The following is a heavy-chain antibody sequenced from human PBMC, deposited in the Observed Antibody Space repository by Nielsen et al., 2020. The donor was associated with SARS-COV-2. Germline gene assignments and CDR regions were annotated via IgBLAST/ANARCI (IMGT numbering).Heavy chain of an antibody. CDR2: IKSKTDGGTT. Sequence: GGSLRLSCAASGFTFSSYGMHWVRQAPGKGLEWVGRIKSKTDGGTTDYAAPVKGRFTISRDDSKNTLYLQMNSLKTEDTAVYYCTTDPITAMAPDAFDIWGQVTMVTVSS. CDR3: TTDPITAMAPDAFDI. CDR1: GFTFSSYG. V-gene: IGHV3-15*01. J-gene: IGHJ3*02. D-gene: IGHD5-18*01.